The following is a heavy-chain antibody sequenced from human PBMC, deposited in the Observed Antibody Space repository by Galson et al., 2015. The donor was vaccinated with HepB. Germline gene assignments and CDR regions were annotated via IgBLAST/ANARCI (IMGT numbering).Heavy chain of an antibody. CDR3: ARGVITMVRGVITTYYYYYMDV. J-gene: IGHJ6*03. CDR2: MNPNSGNT. V-gene: IGHV1-8*01. Sequence: SVKVSCKASGYTFTSYDINWVRQATGQRLEWMGWMNPNSGNTGYAQKFQGRVTMTRNTSISTAYMELSSLRSEDTAVYYCARGVITMVRGVITTYYYYYMDVWGKGTTVTVSS. CDR1: GYTFTSYD. D-gene: IGHD3-10*01.